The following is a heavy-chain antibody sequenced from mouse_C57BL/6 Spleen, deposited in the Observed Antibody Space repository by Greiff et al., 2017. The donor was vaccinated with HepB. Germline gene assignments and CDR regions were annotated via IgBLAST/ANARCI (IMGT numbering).Heavy chain of an antibody. D-gene: IGHD4-1*01. J-gene: IGHJ4*01. CDR1: GYTFTSYG. V-gene: IGHV1-81*01. Sequence: QVQLQQPGAELARPGASVKLSCKASGYTFTSYGISWVKQRTGQGLEWIGEIYPRSGNTYYNEKFKGKATLTADKSSSTAYMELRSLTSEDSAVYFCARVGANWDETRAMDYWGQGTSVTVSS. CDR3: ARVGANWDETRAMDY. CDR2: IYPRSGNT.